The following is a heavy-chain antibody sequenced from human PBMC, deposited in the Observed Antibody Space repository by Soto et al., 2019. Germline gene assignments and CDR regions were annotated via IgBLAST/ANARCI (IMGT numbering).Heavy chain of an antibody. CDR3: ARDLWCYYDSSGYCGLDGVDV. CDR2: IIPIFGTA. Sequence: QVQLVQSGAEVKKPGSSVKVSCKASGGTFSSYAISWVRQAPGQGLEWMGGIIPIFGTANYAQKFQVRVTITADESTSTAYMELSSLRSEDTAVYYCARDLWCYYDSSGYCGLDGVDVWGQGTTVTVSS. J-gene: IGHJ6*02. D-gene: IGHD3-22*01. V-gene: IGHV1-69*01. CDR1: GGTFSSYA.